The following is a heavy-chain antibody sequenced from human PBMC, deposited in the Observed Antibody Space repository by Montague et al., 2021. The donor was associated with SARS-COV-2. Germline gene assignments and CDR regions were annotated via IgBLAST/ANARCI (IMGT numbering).Heavy chain of an antibody. CDR2: MNHSGST. J-gene: IGHJ4*02. D-gene: IGHD3-3*01. CDR1: GGSFSGYY. V-gene: IGHV4-34*01. CDR3: ARGYQLRFLEWSSRQSTFDY. Sequence: SETLSLTCAVYGGSFSGYYWSWIRQPPGKGLEWIGKMNHSGSTNXXPSLKSRVTISVDTSKNQFSLKLSSVTAADTAVYYCARGYQLRFLEWSSRQSTFDYWGQGTLVTVSS.